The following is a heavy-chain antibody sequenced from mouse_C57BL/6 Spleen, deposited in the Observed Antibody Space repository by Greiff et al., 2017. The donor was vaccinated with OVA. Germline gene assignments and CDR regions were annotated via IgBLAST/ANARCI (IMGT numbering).Heavy chain of an antibody. V-gene: IGHV1-53*01. Sequence: QVQLQQPGTELVKPGASVKLSCKASGYTFTSYWMHWVKQRPGQGLEWIGNFNPSNGGTNYNEKFKSKATLTVDKSSSTASMQLSSLTSEDSAVYYCASGVTTDGYYFDYWGQGTTLTVSS. CDR2: FNPSNGGT. D-gene: IGHD2-2*01. J-gene: IGHJ2*01. CDR1: GYTFTSYW. CDR3: ASGVTTDGYYFDY.